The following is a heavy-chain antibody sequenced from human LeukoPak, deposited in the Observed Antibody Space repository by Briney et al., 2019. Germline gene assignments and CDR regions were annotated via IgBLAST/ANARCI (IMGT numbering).Heavy chain of an antibody. V-gene: IGHV1-2*02. J-gene: IGHJ5*02. Sequence: GASVKASCKASGYTFTGYYMHWVRQAPGQGLEWMGWINPNSGGTNYAQKFQGRVTMTRDTSISTAYMELSRLRSDDTAVYYCAREGTYSSSWFRGADPWGQGTLVTVSS. CDR2: INPNSGGT. D-gene: IGHD6-13*01. CDR3: AREGTYSSSWFRGADP. CDR1: GYTFTGYY.